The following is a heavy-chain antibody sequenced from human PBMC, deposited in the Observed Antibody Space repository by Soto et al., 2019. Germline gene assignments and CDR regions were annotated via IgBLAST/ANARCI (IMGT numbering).Heavy chain of an antibody. Sequence: PGGSLRLSCAASGFTFDDYAMHWVRQAPGKGLEWVSGISWNSGSIGYADSVKGRFTISRDNAKNSLYLQMNSLRAEDTALYYCAKDIRSGGGYNSWDAFDIWGQGTMVTVSS. V-gene: IGHV3-9*01. J-gene: IGHJ3*02. CDR3: AKDIRSGGGYNSWDAFDI. CDR2: ISWNSGSI. CDR1: GFTFDDYA. D-gene: IGHD5-12*01.